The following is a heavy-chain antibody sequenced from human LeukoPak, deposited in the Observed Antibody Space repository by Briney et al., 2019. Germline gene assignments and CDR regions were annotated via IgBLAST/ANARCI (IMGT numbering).Heavy chain of an antibody. CDR2: IYYSGST. CDR3: ARWRDYDFWSGYLGYKIYYYYMDV. Sequence: SETLSLTCTVSGGSISSYYWSWIRQPPGKRLEWIGYIYYSGSTNYNPSLKSRVTISVDTSKNQFSLKLSSVTAADTAVYYCARWRDYDFWSGYLGYKIYYYYMDVWGKGTTVTVSS. CDR1: GGSISSYY. J-gene: IGHJ6*03. V-gene: IGHV4-59*12. D-gene: IGHD3-3*01.